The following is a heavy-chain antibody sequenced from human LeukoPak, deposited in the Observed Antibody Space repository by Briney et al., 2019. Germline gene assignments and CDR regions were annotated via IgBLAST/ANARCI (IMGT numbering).Heavy chain of an antibody. V-gene: IGHV4-34*01. CDR1: GGSFSGYY. CDR3: ATHSSGYDYPDYYYYYGMDV. CDR2: INHSGST. D-gene: IGHD5-12*01. J-gene: IGHJ6*02. Sequence: SETLSLTCAVYGGSFSGYYWSWIRQPPGKELEWIGEINHSGSTNYNPSLKSRVTISVDTSKNQFSLKLSSVTAADTAVYYSATHSSGYDYPDYYYYYGMDVWGQGTTVTVSS.